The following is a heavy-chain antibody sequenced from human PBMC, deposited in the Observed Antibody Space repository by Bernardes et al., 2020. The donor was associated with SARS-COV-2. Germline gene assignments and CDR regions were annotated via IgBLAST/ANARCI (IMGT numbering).Heavy chain of an antibody. J-gene: IGHJ4*02. CDR3: ARVVENNSAYYSTPLDS. CDR1: GFTFSRYS. D-gene: IGHD3-22*01. Sequence: GAFLSPSRAASGFTFSRYSMNWVRPAPGKGLEWVSYISSSSSAIYYAESVKGRFIISRDNAKNSLYLQMNSLRDDDTAVYYCARVVENNSAYYSTPLDSWGQGTLVTVSS. V-gene: IGHV3-48*02. CDR2: ISSSSSAI.